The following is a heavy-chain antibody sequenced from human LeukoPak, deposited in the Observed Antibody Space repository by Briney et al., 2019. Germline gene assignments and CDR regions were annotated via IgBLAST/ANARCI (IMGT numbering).Heavy chain of an antibody. Sequence: SETLSLTCTVSGGSISSGDYYWSWIRQPPGKGLEWIGYIYYSGSTYYNPSLKSRVTISVDTSKNQFSLKLSSVTAADTAVYYCASTLGGVHAFDIWGQGTMVIVSA. D-gene: IGHD2-15*01. CDR3: ASTLGGVHAFDI. V-gene: IGHV4-30-4*01. CDR1: GGSISSGDYY. J-gene: IGHJ3*02. CDR2: IYYSGST.